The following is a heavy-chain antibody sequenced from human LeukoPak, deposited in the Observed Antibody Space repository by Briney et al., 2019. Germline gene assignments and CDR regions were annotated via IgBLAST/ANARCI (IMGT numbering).Heavy chain of an antibody. Sequence: ASVKVSCKASGYTFTGYYMYWVRQAPGQGIEWMGWINPNSGGTNYAQKFQGRVTMTRDTSISTAYMELSRLRSDDTAVYYCARGLGYCSSTSCHAYYYGMDVWGQGTTVTVSS. CDR3: ARGLGYCSSTSCHAYYYGMDV. J-gene: IGHJ6*02. V-gene: IGHV1-2*02. D-gene: IGHD2-2*01. CDR1: GYTFTGYY. CDR2: INPNSGGT.